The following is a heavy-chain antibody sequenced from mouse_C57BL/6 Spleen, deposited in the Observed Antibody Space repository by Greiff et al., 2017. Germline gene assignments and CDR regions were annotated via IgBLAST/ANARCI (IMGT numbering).Heavy chain of an antibody. J-gene: IGHJ4*01. CDR2: ISYDGSN. V-gene: IGHV3-6*01. CDR3: ASKTYYAMDY. CDR1: GYSITSGYY. Sequence: ESGPGLVKPSQSLSLTCSVTGYSITSGYYWNWIRQFPGNKLEWMGYISYDGSNNYNPSLKNRISITRDTSKNQFFLKLNSVTTEDTATYYCASKTYYAMDYWGQGTSVTVSS.